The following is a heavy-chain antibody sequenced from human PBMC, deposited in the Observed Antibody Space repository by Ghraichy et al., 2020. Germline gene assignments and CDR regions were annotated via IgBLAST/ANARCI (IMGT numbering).Heavy chain of an antibody. Sequence: ASVKVSCKASGYTFTSYAMHWVRQAPGQRLEWMGWINAGNGNTKYSQKFQGRVTITRDTSASTAYMELSSLRSEDTAVYYCARGAPGSWSQNWFDPWGQGTLVPVSS. CDR3: ARGAPGSWSQNWFDP. CDR1: GYTFTSYA. CDR2: INAGNGNT. V-gene: IGHV1-3*01. J-gene: IGHJ5*02. D-gene: IGHD6-13*01.